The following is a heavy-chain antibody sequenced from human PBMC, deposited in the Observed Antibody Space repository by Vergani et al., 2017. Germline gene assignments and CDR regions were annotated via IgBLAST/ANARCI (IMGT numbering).Heavy chain of an antibody. CDR3: ARGLGAGAYYMDV. J-gene: IGHJ6*03. D-gene: IGHD3-16*01. CDR2: INHSGST. Sequence: QVQLQQWGAGLLKPSETLSLTCAVSGGSFSGYYWSWIRQPPGKGLEWIGEINHSGSTNYNPSLQSRVTISVDTAKNQFSLKLSSVTAADSAVYYCARGLGAGAYYMDVWGKGTTVTVSS. CDR1: GGSFSGYY. V-gene: IGHV4-34*01.